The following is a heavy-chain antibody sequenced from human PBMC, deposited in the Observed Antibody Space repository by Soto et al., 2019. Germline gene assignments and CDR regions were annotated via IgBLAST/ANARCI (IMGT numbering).Heavy chain of an antibody. Sequence: QVQLVESGGGVVQPGRSLRLSCAASGFTFSSYGMHWVRQAPGKGLEWVAVISYDGSNKYYADSVKGRFTISRDNSKNTLYLQMNSLRAEDTAVYYCAKTREVVVAATPLHDYGMDVW. CDR3: AKTREVVVAATPLHDYGMDV. D-gene: IGHD2-15*01. J-gene: IGHJ6*01. CDR1: GFTFSSYG. V-gene: IGHV3-30*18. CDR2: ISYDGSNK.